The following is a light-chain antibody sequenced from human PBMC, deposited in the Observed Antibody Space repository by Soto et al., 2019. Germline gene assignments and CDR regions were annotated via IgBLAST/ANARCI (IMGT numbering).Light chain of an antibody. J-gene: IGKJ4*01. V-gene: IGKV1-5*01. Sequence: IQMPQYPSTLSASVGDRVTITCRASQTISSWLAWYQQKPGKAPKLLIYDASKLESGVPSRFSGSGFGTDFTFTITNLQPDDIATYFCQQYDHFPLTFGGGTNVDIK. CDR2: DAS. CDR3: QQYDHFPLT. CDR1: QTISSW.